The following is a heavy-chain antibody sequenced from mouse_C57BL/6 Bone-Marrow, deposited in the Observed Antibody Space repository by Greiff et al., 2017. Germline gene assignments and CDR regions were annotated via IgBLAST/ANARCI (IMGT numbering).Heavy chain of an antibody. D-gene: IGHD2-10*01. CDR2: IYPGSGST. J-gene: IGHJ1*03. Sequence: QVQLQQSGAELVKPGASVKMSCKASGYTFTSYWITWVKQRPGQGLEWIGDIYPGSGSTNYNEKFKSKATLTVDTSSSTAYMQLSSLTSEDSAVYYCAGPYYCKYWYVDVWCRGTRVTVS. CDR1: GYTFTSYW. V-gene: IGHV1-55*01. CDR3: AGPYYCKYWYVDV.